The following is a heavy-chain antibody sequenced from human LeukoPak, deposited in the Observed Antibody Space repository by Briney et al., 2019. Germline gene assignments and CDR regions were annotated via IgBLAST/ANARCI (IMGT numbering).Heavy chain of an antibody. CDR2: IYYSGST. Sequence: SETLSLTCTVSGGSVSSGSYYWSWIRQPPGKGLEWIGYIYYSGSTNYNPSLKSRVTISVDTSKNQFSLKLSSVTAADTAVYYCARGKGYLDWYLDYWGQGTLVTVSS. D-gene: IGHD3-9*01. V-gene: IGHV4-61*01. CDR3: ARGKGYLDWYLDY. J-gene: IGHJ4*02. CDR1: GGSVSSGSYY.